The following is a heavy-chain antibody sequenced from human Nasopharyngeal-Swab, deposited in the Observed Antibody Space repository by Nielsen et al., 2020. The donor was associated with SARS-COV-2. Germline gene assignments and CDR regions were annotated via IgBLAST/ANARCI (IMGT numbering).Heavy chain of an antibody. Sequence: WIRQPPGKGLEWISYIRGKSTYTSYADSVKGRFTISRDNVKKSLYLQMNSLRAEDTAVYYCARETGDYWGQGILVTVSS. V-gene: IGHV3-11*06. CDR2: IRGKSTYT. CDR3: ARETGDY. J-gene: IGHJ4*02. D-gene: IGHD1-14*01.